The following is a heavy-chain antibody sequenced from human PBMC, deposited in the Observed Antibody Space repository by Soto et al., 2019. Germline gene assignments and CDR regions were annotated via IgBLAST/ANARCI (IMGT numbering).Heavy chain of an antibody. J-gene: IGHJ6*02. CDR1: GGSISSYY. Sequence: SETLSLTCTVSGGSISSYYWSWIRQPAGKGLEWIGRIYTSGSTNYNPSLKSRVTMSVDTSKNQFSLKLSSVTAADTAVYYCARDIVVVVAAKVYYYGMDVWGQGTTVTVSS. V-gene: IGHV4-4*07. D-gene: IGHD2-15*01. CDR3: ARDIVVVVAAKVYYYGMDV. CDR2: IYTSGST.